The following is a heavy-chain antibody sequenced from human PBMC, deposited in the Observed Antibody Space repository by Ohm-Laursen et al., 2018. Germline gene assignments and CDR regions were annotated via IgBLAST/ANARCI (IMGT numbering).Heavy chain of an antibody. CDR2: ISSDGSDT. Sequence: SLRLSCAASGSAFSGIPMHWVRQPPGKGLAYVSRISSDGSDTTYADSVKGRFTISRDNARNTLYLQMNSLRAEDTAVYYCAKVGGSSSSSSWSADYYGMDVCGQGITVTVSS. CDR3: AKVGGSSSSSSWSADYYGMDV. V-gene: IGHV3-74*01. D-gene: IGHD6-13*01. CDR1: GSAFSGIP. J-gene: IGHJ6*02.